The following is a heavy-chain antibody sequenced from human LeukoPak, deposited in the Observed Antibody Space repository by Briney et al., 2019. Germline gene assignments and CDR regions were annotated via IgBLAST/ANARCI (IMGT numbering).Heavy chain of an antibody. D-gene: IGHD6-19*01. CDR3: AKDHRGAVAVDY. CDR2: ISGSGGST. J-gene: IGHJ4*02. Sequence: GGSLRLSCAASGFTFSSYAMLWVRQAPRKGLEWVSAISGSGGSTYYADSVKGRFTISRDNSKNTLYLQMNSLRAEDRAVYYCAKDHRGAVAVDYWGQGTLVTVSS. CDR1: GFTFSSYA. V-gene: IGHV3-23*01.